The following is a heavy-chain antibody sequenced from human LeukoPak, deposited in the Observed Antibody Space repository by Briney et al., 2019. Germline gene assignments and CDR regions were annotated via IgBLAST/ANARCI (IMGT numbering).Heavy chain of an antibody. CDR2: IYHSGST. CDR1: GGSISSGGYS. D-gene: IGHD2-21*02. CDR3: ARVVLFAYCGGDCYSGWLDP. V-gene: IGHV4-30-2*01. Sequence: SETLSLTCAVSGGSISSGGYSWSWIRQPPGKGLEWIGYIYHSGSTYYNPSLKSRVTISVDRSKNQFSLKLSSVTAADTAVYYCARVVLFAYCGGDCYSGWLDPWGQGTLVTVSS. J-gene: IGHJ5*02.